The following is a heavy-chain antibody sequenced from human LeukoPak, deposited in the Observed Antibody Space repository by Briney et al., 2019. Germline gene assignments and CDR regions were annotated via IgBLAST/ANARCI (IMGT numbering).Heavy chain of an antibody. D-gene: IGHD3-22*01. CDR3: ARAPMYYYDRTTYYYYYMDV. CDR1: GGSISSSSYY. J-gene: IGHJ6*03. V-gene: IGHV4-61*01. CDR2: IYYTGST. Sequence: SETLSLTCTVSGGSISSSSYYWSWIRQPPGKGLEYIGYIYYTGSTNYNPSLGSRVTISVDTSKNQFSLRLSSVTAADTAVYYCARAPMYYYDRTTYYYYYMDVWGKGTTVTISS.